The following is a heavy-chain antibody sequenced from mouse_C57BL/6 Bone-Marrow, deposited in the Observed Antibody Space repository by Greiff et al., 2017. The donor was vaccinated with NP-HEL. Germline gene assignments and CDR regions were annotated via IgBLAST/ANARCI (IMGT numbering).Heavy chain of an antibody. J-gene: IGHJ3*01. CDR3: ARLDYYDYEEREAYAY. Sequence: EVKLVESVAELVRPGASVKLSCTASGFNIKNTYMHWVKQRPEQGLEWIGRIDPANGNTKYAPKFQGKATITADTSSNTAYMQLSSLTSEDTAIYYGARLDYYDYEEREAYAYWGQGTLVTVSA. V-gene: IGHV14-3*01. CDR2: IDPANGNT. CDR1: GFNIKNTY. D-gene: IGHD2-4*01.